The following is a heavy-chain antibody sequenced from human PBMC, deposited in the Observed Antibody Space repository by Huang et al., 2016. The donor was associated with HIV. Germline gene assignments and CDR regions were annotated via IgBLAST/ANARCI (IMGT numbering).Heavy chain of an antibody. CDR2: IYPGDSDT. V-gene: IGHV5-51*01. Sequence: EVQLVQSGAVVKKPGESLKISCKGSGYTFNGYWIGWVRQMPGKGLEWMGIIYPGDSDTTYLPSFQGQVTISADKSISTAYLQWSGLKASDTAMYYCARQGVGDFVVEPTGLGAFDIWGQGTMVTVSS. D-gene: IGHD2-2*01. J-gene: IGHJ3*02. CDR1: GYTFNGYW. CDR3: ARQGVGDFVVEPTGLGAFDI.